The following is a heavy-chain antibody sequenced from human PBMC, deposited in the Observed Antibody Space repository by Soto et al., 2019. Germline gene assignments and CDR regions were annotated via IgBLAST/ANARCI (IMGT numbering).Heavy chain of an antibody. CDR3: AKDSPWGDYIWGSYRLDDAFDI. D-gene: IGHD3-16*02. CDR2: ISGSGGST. V-gene: IGHV3-23*01. J-gene: IGHJ3*02. CDR1: GFTFSSYA. Sequence: GGSLRLSCAASGFTFSSYAMSWVRQAPGKGLEWVSAISGSGGSTYYADSVKGRFTISRDNSKNTRYLQMNSLRAEDTAVYYCAKDSPWGDYIWGSYRLDDAFDIWGQGTMVTVSS.